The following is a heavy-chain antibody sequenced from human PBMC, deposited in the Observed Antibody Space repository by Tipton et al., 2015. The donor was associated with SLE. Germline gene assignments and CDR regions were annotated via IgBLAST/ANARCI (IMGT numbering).Heavy chain of an antibody. CDR2: ISYNGST. J-gene: IGHJ4*02. CDR3: ARGSAMLNY. D-gene: IGHD3-16*01. Sequence: TLSLTCTVSGDSVNNDNYYWSWIRQPPGKGLEWIGYISYNGSTKCNTSLKSRVTMSADTSKNQFSLKVNSVTAADTAVYYCARGSAMLNYWGQGTLVTVSS. V-gene: IGHV4-61*01. CDR1: GDSVNNDNYY.